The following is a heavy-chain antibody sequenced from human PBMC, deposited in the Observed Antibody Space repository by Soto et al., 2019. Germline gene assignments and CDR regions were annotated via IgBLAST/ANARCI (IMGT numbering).Heavy chain of an antibody. CDR1: GYTFTSYA. D-gene: IGHD3-3*01. CDR2: INAGNGNT. V-gene: IGHV1-3*01. CDR3: ARANASYYDFWSGSAYYYYGMDV. Sequence: QVPLVQSGAEVKKPGASVKVSCKASGYTFTSYAMHWVRQAPGQRLEWMGWINAGNGNTKYSQKFQGRVTITRDTSASRAYMELSSLRYEDTAVYYCARANASYYDFWSGSAYYYYGMDVGGQGSTVTVSS. J-gene: IGHJ6*02.